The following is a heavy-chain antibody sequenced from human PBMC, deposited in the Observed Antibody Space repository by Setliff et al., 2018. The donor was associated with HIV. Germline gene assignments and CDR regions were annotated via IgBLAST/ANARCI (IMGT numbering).Heavy chain of an antibody. V-gene: IGHV4-59*08. D-gene: IGHD2-15*01. CDR2: SHNNGNT. CDR3: ARQGSWLDY. Sequence: SETLSLTCTVSGGSISSYYWSWIRQPPGEGLEWIGYSHNNGNTHYNPSLKSRVTISVDTSKNHVSLRLNSVTAADTAVYYCARQGSWLDYWGQGTLVTVSS. J-gene: IGHJ4*02. CDR1: GGSISSYY.